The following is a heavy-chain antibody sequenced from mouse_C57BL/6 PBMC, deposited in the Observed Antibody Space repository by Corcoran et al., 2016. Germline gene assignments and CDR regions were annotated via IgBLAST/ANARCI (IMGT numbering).Heavy chain of an antibody. Sequence: EVQLQQSGPELVMPGASVKISCKASGYTFTDYYMNWVKQSHGKSLEWIGDINPNNGGTSYNQKFKGKATLTVDKSSSTAYMELRSLTSEDSAVYYCAFLRKGAMDYWGQGTSVTVSS. CDR1: GYTFTDYY. J-gene: IGHJ4*01. CDR3: AFLRKGAMDY. D-gene: IGHD1-1*01. V-gene: IGHV1-26*01. CDR2: INPNNGGT.